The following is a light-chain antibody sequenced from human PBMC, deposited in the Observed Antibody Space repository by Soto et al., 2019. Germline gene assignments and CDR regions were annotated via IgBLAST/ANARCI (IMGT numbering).Light chain of an antibody. V-gene: IGKV3D-20*02. J-gene: IGKJ5*01. Sequence: EIVLTQSPGTLSLSPGERATLSCRASQSVSSSYLAWYQQKPGQAPRLXIYGASSRATGIPDRFSGSGSGTDFTLTISSLEPEDSAVYYCQQRHMWPITFGQGTRREI. CDR1: QSVSSSY. CDR2: GAS. CDR3: QQRHMWPIT.